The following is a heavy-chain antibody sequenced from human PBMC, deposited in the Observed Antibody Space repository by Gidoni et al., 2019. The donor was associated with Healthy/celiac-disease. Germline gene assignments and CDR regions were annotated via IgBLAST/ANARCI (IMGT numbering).Heavy chain of an antibody. D-gene: IGHD6-6*01. CDR1: GFTVSSNY. CDR2: IYSGGST. J-gene: IGHJ4*02. CDR3: ARDREYSSSSVLLGY. V-gene: IGHV3-53*01. Sequence: EVQLVESGGGLIQPGGSLRLSCAASGFTVSSNYMSWVRQAPGKGLEWVSVIYSGGSTYYADSVKGRFTISRDNSKNTLYLQMNSLRAEDTAVYYCARDREYSSSSVLLGYWGQGTLVTVSS.